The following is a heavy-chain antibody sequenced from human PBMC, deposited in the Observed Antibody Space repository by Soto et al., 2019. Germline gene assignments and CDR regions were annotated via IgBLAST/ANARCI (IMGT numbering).Heavy chain of an antibody. Sequence: SVKVSCKASGYTFTGYYMHWVRQAPGQGLEWMGWINPNSGGTNYAQKFQGRVTMTRDTSISTAYMELSRLRSDDTAVYYCARVIRITGTTNWFDPWGQGTLVTVSS. CDR1: GYTFTGYY. V-gene: IGHV1-2*02. CDR2: INPNSGGT. CDR3: ARVIRITGTTNWFDP. D-gene: IGHD1-7*01. J-gene: IGHJ5*02.